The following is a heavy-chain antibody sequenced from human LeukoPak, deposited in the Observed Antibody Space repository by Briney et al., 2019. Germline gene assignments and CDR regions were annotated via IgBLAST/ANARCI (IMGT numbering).Heavy chain of an antibody. CDR3: VRDFGDRYDIFDI. CDR2: VNPGGDER. V-gene: IGHV3-7*01. Sequence: GGSLRLSCVASGITFNKYWMIWVRQTPRKGLEWVANVNPGGDERHYMDSVEGRFTISRDNAKNTLYLQMNSLRTEDAAVYYCVRDFGDRYDIFDIWGQGTMVTVSS. CDR1: GITFNKYW. D-gene: IGHD3-9*01. J-gene: IGHJ3*02.